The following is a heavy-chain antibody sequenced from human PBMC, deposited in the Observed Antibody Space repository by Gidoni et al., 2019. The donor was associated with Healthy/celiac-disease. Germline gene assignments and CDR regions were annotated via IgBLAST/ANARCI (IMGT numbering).Heavy chain of an antibody. V-gene: IGHV4-34*01. CDR1: GGSFSGYY. Sequence: QVQLQQWGAGLLKPSETLSLTCAVYGGSFSGYYWSWIRQPPGKGLEWIGEINHSGSTNYNPSLKSRVTISVDTSKNQFSLKLSSVTAADTAVYYCARAPISPGIAAAGTFDYWGQGTLVTVSS. D-gene: IGHD6-13*01. CDR3: ARAPISPGIAAAGTFDY. J-gene: IGHJ4*02. CDR2: INHSGST.